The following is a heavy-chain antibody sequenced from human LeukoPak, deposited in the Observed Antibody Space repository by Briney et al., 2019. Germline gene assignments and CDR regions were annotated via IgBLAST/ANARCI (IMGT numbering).Heavy chain of an antibody. Sequence: ASVKVSCKASGGTFSSYAISWVRQAPGQGLEWMGWINPNSGGTNYAQKFQGRVTMTRDTSISTAYMELSRLRSDDTAVYYCASSKGYYYDSSGYHDAFDIWGQGTMVTVSS. CDR2: INPNSGGT. V-gene: IGHV1-2*02. CDR3: ASSKGYYYDSSGYHDAFDI. CDR1: GGTFSSYA. D-gene: IGHD3-22*01. J-gene: IGHJ3*02.